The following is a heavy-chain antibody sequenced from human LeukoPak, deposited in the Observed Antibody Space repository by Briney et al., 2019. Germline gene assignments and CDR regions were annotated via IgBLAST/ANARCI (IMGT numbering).Heavy chain of an antibody. CDR2: IKSKTDGGTT. J-gene: IGHJ4*02. CDR3: TTPNDYSKSWYFDY. CDR1: GFTFSNAW. Sequence: GGSLRLSCAASGFTFSNAWMSWVRQAPGKGLEWVGRIKSKTDGGTTDYAAPVKGRFTISRDDSKNTLYLQMNSLKTEDTAMYYCTTPNDYSKSWYFDYWGQGTLVTVSS. D-gene: IGHD4-11*01. V-gene: IGHV3-15*01.